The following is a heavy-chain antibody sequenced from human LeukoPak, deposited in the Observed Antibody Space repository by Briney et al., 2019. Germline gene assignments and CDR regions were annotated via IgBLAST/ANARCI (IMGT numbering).Heavy chain of an antibody. J-gene: IGHJ4*02. D-gene: IGHD5-24*01. V-gene: IGHV3-64*01. Sequence: PGGSLRLSCAASGFTFSSYAMHWVRQAPGKGLEYVSAISSNGGSTYYANSVKGRFTISRDNSKNTLYLQMNSLRAEDTAVYYCARAEGRDGYNFDYWGQGTLVTVSS. CDR2: ISSNGGST. CDR3: ARAEGRDGYNFDY. CDR1: GFTFSSYA.